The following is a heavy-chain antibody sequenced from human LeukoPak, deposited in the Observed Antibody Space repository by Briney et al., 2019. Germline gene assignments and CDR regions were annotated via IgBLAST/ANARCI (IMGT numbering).Heavy chain of an antibody. J-gene: IGHJ4*02. V-gene: IGHV4-34*01. D-gene: IGHD2-2*01. CDR1: GGSFSGYY. CDR3: ARASVGCSSTSCYSTQFDY. Sequence: SETLSLTCAVYGGSFSGYYWSWIRQPPGKGLEWIGEINHSGSTNYNPSLKSRVTISVDTSKNQFSLKLSSVTAADTAVYYCARASVGCSSTSCYSTQFDYGGQGTLVIVSS. CDR2: INHSGST.